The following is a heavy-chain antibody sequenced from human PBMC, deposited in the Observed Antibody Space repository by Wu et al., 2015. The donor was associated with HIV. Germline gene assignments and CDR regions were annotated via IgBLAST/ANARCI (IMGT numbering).Heavy chain of an antibody. CDR1: GGTFTTYD. V-gene: IGHV1-8*01. CDR2: MNPNSGNT. Sequence: QVQLVQSGAEVKKPGSSVKVSCKASGGTFTTYDINWVRQATGQGLEWMGWMNPNSGNTGYAQMFQGRVTMTRNTSISTAYMELSSLTSEDTALYYCARVIHRRLPAAGTDYYYYGMDVWGQGTTVTVSS. D-gene: IGHD6-13*01. CDR3: ARVIHRRLPAAGTDYYYYGMDV. J-gene: IGHJ6*02.